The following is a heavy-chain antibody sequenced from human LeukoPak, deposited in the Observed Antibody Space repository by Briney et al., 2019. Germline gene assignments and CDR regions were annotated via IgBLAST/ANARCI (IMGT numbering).Heavy chain of an antibody. CDR3: AKERGYYDSSGYYLS. Sequence: GGSLRLSCAASGFTFSSFWIHWVRQAPGKGLEWVSAISGSGGSTYYADSVKGRFTISRDNSKNTLYLQMNSLRAEDTAVYYCAKERGYYDSSGYYLSGGQGTLVTVSS. J-gene: IGHJ4*02. D-gene: IGHD3-22*01. CDR1: GFTFSSFW. V-gene: IGHV3-23*01. CDR2: ISGSGGST.